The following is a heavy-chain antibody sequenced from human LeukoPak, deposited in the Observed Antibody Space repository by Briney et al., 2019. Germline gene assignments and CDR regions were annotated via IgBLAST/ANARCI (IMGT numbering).Heavy chain of an antibody. Sequence: PGGSLRLSCAASGFTVSSNYMSWVRQAPGKGLEWVSVIYSGGSTYYADSVKGRFTISRDTSKNTLYLQMNSLRAEDTAVYYCASGLLLFRFDYWGQGTLVTVSS. CDR2: IYSGGST. J-gene: IGHJ4*02. D-gene: IGHD2-21*02. V-gene: IGHV3-53*01. CDR1: GFTVSSNY. CDR3: ASGLLLFRFDY.